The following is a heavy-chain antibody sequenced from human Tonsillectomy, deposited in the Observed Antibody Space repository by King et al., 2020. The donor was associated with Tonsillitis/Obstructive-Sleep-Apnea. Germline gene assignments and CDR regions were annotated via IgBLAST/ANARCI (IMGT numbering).Heavy chain of an antibody. CDR1: GGTFSSCA. V-gene: IGHV1-69*10. D-gene: IGHD2-15*01. CDR3: ARPDRCSGGSCYGPGFYY. Sequence: QLVQSGAEVKKPGSSVKVSCKASGGTFSSCAISWVRQAPGQGLEWMGGIIPILGIANYAQNFQGRVTITADKSTSTAYMELSSLRSEDTAVYYCARPDRCSGGSCYGPGFYYWGQGTLVSVSS. CDR2: IIPILGIA. J-gene: IGHJ4*02.